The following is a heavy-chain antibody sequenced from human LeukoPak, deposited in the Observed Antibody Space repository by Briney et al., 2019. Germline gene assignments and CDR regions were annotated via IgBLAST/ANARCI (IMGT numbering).Heavy chain of an antibody. D-gene: IGHD3-3*01. CDR1: GGTFSSYA. CDR2: IIPIFGTA. CDR3: ARVYDFWSGYFYFDY. Sequence: ASVKVSCKASGGTFSSYAISWVRQAPGQGLEWMGGIIPIFGTANYAQKFQGRVTITADESTSTAYMELSSLRSEDTAVYYCARVYDFWSGYFYFDYWGQGTLVTVSS. J-gene: IGHJ4*02. V-gene: IGHV1-69*13.